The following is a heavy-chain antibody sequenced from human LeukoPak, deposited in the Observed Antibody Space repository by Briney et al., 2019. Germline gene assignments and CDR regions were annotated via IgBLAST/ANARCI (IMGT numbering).Heavy chain of an antibody. CDR3: ARRGGPPARNWFDS. CDR1: GGSISSYY. V-gene: IGHV4-39*01. Sequence: SETLSLTCTVSGGSISSYYWGWIRQPPGKGLEWIGIIYYSGTTYYNPSLKSRVTISIDTSKNQFSLKVNSVTAADTAVYICARRGGPPARNWFDSWGQGTLVTVSS. CDR2: IYYSGTT. J-gene: IGHJ5*01. D-gene: IGHD3-10*01.